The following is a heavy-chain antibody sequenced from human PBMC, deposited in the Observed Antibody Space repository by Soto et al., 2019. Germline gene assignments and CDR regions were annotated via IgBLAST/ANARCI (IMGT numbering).Heavy chain of an antibody. CDR2: ISGSGGST. D-gene: IGHD3-10*01. CDR1: GFTFSSYA. V-gene: IGHV3-23*01. J-gene: IGHJ4*02. Sequence: GGSLRLSCAASGFTFSSYAMSWVRQAPGKGLAWVSAISGSGGSTYYADSVKGRFTISRDNSKNTLYLQMNSLRAEDTAVYYCAKGPSEMVRAFDYWGQGTLVTVSS. CDR3: AKGPSEMVRAFDY.